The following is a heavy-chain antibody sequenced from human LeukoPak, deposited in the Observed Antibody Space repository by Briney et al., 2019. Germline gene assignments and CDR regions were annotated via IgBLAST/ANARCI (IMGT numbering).Heavy chain of an antibody. CDR3: ARGGVIASRNWFDP. Sequence: ASVKVSCKASEGTFSSYAISWVRQAPGQGLEWMGGIIPIFGTANYAQKFQGRVTITADESTSTAYMELSSLRSEDTAVYYCARGGVIASRNWFDPWGQGTLVTVSS. CDR2: IIPIFGTA. J-gene: IGHJ5*02. CDR1: EGTFSSYA. V-gene: IGHV1-69*13. D-gene: IGHD2-21*01.